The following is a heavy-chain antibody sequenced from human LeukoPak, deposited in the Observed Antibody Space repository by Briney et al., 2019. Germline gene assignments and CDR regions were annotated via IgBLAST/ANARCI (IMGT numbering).Heavy chain of an antibody. CDR1: GFTFSSYE. J-gene: IGHJ4*02. CDR2: ISSSGNTI. Sequence: PGGALRLSCAASGFTFSSYEMNWVRQAPGKGLEWVSYISSSGNTIYYADSVKGRFTISRDNAKSTLYLQMNSLRAEDTAVYYCAREGSSWYQGIDYWGQGTLVTVSS. CDR3: AREGSSWYQGIDY. D-gene: IGHD6-13*01. V-gene: IGHV3-48*03.